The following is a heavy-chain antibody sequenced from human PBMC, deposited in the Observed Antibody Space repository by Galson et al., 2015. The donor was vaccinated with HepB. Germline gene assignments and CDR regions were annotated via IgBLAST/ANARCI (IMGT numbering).Heavy chain of an antibody. CDR3: ALGGLWFGDFAFDI. CDR1: GFTFDSYW. V-gene: IGHV3-7*01. Sequence: SLRLSCAASGFTFDSYWMSWVRQAPGKGLEWVANIAEDGSKKYYVDSVKGRFTISRDNAKNSLYLRMNSLRAEDTAVYYCALGGLWFGDFAFDIWGQGTLVTVSS. CDR2: IAEDGSKK. D-gene: IGHD3-10*01. J-gene: IGHJ3*02.